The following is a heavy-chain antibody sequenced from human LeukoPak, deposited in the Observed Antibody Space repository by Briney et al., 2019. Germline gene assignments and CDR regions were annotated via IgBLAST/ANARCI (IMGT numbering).Heavy chain of an antibody. V-gene: IGHV4-59*12. Sequence: SETLSLTCTVSGGSISSYYWSWIRQPPGKGLEWIGYIYYSGSTNYNPSLKSRVTMSVDTSKNQFSLKLSSVTAADTAVYYCARVRKDYDILTGYYNADYFDYWGQGTLVTVSS. CDR3: ARVRKDYDILTGYYNADYFDY. CDR1: GGSISSYY. D-gene: IGHD3-9*01. CDR2: IYYSGST. J-gene: IGHJ4*02.